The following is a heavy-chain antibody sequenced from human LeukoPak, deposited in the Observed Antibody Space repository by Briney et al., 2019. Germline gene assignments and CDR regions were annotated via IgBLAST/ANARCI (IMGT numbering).Heavy chain of an antibody. D-gene: IGHD1-26*01. CDR2: IYTSGST. V-gene: IGHV4-61*02. CDR3: AGSAVGATPYYYYGMDV. CDR1: GGSISSGSYY. Sequence: TSQTLSLTCTVSGGSISSGSYYWSWIRQPAGKGLEWIGRIYTSGSTNYNPSLKSRVTISVDTSKNQFSLKLSSVTAADTAVYYCAGSAVGATPYYYYGMDVWGQGTTVTVSS. J-gene: IGHJ6*02.